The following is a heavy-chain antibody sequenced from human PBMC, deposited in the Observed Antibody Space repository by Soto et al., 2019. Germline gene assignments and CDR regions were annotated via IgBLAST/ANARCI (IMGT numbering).Heavy chain of an antibody. D-gene: IGHD6-13*01. V-gene: IGHV4-34*01. CDR3: ARSYGSSWYMTFDY. CDR1: GESFSGYY. J-gene: IGHJ4*02. Sequence: QVQLQQWGAGLLKPSETLSLTRAVYGESFSGYYWSWIRQPPGKGLEWIGEINHSGSTNYNPSLKSRVTISVDTSKNQFSLKLSSVTAADTAVYYCARSYGSSWYMTFDYWGQGTLVTVSS. CDR2: INHSGST.